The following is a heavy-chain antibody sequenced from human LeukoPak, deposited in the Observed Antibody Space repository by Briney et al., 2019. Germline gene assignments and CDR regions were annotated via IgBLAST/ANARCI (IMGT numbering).Heavy chain of an antibody. Sequence: ASVKVSCKASGYTFTSYDINWVRQATGQGLEWMGWMNPNSGNTGYAQKFQGRVTMTRNTSISTAYMELRSLRSDDTAVYYCARTPVSSGWHDYYYGMDVWGQGTTVTVSS. CDR3: ARTPVSSGWHDYYYGMDV. D-gene: IGHD6-19*01. V-gene: IGHV1-8*01. J-gene: IGHJ6*02. CDR2: MNPNSGNT. CDR1: GYTFTSYD.